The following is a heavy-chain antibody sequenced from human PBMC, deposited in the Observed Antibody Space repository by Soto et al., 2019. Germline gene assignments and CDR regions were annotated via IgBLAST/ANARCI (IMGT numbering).Heavy chain of an antibody. CDR3: AKDLSPVGYCSSTSCYGGYY. CDR2: ISGSGGST. D-gene: IGHD2-2*01. Sequence: EVQLLESGGGLVQPGGSLRLSCAASGFTFSSYAMSWVRQAPGKGLEWVSAISGSGGSTYYADSVKGRFTISRDNSKNTLYLQMNSLRAEDTAVYYCAKDLSPVGYCSSTSCYGGYYWGQGTLVTVSS. V-gene: IGHV3-23*01. CDR1: GFTFSSYA. J-gene: IGHJ4*02.